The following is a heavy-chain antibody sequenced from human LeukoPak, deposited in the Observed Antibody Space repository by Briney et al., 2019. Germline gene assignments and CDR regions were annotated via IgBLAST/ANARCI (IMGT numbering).Heavy chain of an antibody. CDR1: GFTFSRYG. D-gene: IGHD2-2*01. J-gene: IGHJ4*02. CDR3: AKLGSDIVVVPAAYPDY. Sequence: GGSLRLSCAASGFTFSRYGMSWVRQAPGKGLEWVSAISGSGGSTYYADSVKGRFTISRDNSKNTLYLQMNSLRAEDTAVYYCAKLGSDIVVVPAAYPDYWGQGTLVTVSS. V-gene: IGHV3-23*01. CDR2: ISGSGGST.